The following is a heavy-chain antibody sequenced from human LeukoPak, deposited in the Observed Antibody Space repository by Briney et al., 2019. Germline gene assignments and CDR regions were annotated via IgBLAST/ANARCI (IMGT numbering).Heavy chain of an antibody. CDR1: GVSISSNLW. CDR3: ARQPVLRYFDWVFSGGEVNWFDP. V-gene: IGHV4-4*02. Sequence: SETLSLTCAVSGVSISSNLWWTWVRQPPGKGLEWIAEIHHSGSTYYNPSLKNRDTISVDTSNNQFSLKLSSVTAADTAVYYCARQPVLRYFDWVFSGGEVNWFDPWGEGTLVTVSS. CDR2: IHHSGST. D-gene: IGHD3-9*01. J-gene: IGHJ5*02.